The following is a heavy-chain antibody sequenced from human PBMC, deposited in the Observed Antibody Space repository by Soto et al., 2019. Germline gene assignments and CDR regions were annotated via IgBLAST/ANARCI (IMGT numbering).Heavy chain of an antibody. CDR2: IDPSDSYT. CDR1: GYSFTSYW. D-gene: IGHD3-3*01. J-gene: IGHJ6*02. Sequence: GESLKISCKGSGYSFTSYWISWVRQMPGKGLEWMGRIDPSDSYTNYSPSFQGHVTISADKSISTAYLQWSSLKASDTAMYYCARSPPNYDFWSGYPKKYYYYGMDVWGQGTTVTVPS. CDR3: ARSPPNYDFWSGYPKKYYYYGMDV. V-gene: IGHV5-10-1*01.